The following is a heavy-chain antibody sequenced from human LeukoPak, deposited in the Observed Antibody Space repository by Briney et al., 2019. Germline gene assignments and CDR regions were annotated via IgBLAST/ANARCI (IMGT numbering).Heavy chain of an antibody. D-gene: IGHD3-9*01. Sequence: GGSLRLSCAASGFTFSVYGMHWVRQAPGKGLEWVAVIWYDGSNKYYADSVKGRFTISRDNSKNTLYLQMNSLRAEGTAVYYCAKEKDILTGYFTHYAFDIWGQGTMVTVSS. V-gene: IGHV3-33*06. CDR1: GFTFSVYG. CDR2: IWYDGSNK. J-gene: IGHJ3*02. CDR3: AKEKDILTGYFTHYAFDI.